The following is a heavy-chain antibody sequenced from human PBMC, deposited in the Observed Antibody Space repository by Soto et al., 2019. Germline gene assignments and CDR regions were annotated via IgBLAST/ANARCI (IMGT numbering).Heavy chain of an antibody. V-gene: IGHV4-39*07. CDR2: IYYSGST. CDR3: ARARTGYSTVAP. CDR1: GGSISSSSYF. D-gene: IGHD6-13*01. J-gene: IGHJ5*02. Sequence: PSETLSLTCTVSGGSISSSSYFWGWIRQPPGKGLEWIGSIYYSGSTYYNPSLKSRVTISVDTSKNQFSLKLSSVTAADTAVYYCARARTGYSTVAPWGQGTLVTVSS.